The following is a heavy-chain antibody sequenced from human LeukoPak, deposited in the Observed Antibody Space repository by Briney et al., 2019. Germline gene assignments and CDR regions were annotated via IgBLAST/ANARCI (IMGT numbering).Heavy chain of an antibody. D-gene: IGHD3-10*01. J-gene: IGHJ5*02. Sequence: SETLCLTCTVSVDSNSSGGSYWSWIRQHPGKGLEWIGYIYYSGSTYSNPSLKSRVTISVDTSKNQFSLKLPSVTAPDPPVYYCARCGDEYGSGSYYRNWFDPWGQRTLVTVSS. CDR1: VDSNSSGGSY. V-gene: IGHV4-31*03. CDR2: IYYSGST. CDR3: ARCGDEYGSGSYYRNWFDP.